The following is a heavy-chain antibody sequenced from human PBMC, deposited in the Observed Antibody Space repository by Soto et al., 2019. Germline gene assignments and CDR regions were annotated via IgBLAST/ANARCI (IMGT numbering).Heavy chain of an antibody. CDR2: AYHNGLT. Sequence: ASETLSLTCAVSGDSVTSNVWWSWVRQPPGKGLEWTGEAYHNGLTDYNPSLKSRVTMSVDTSKNEFSLKLTSLTAADTAIYYCARDAAVPGESDRFDYWGQGTLVTVSS. CDR1: GDSVTSNVW. J-gene: IGHJ4*02. V-gene: IGHV4-4*02. CDR3: ARDAAVPGESDRFDY. D-gene: IGHD6-19*01.